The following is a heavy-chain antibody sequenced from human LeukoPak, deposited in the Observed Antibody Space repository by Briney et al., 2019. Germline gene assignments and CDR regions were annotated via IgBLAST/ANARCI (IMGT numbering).Heavy chain of an antibody. CDR3: ARHYSDIVATSDFDY. J-gene: IGHJ4*02. D-gene: IGHD5-12*01. Sequence: PSETLSLTCTVSGGSISSYYWSWIRQPPGKGLEWIGYIYYSGSTNYNPSLKSRVTISVDTSKNQFSLKLSSVTAADTAVYYCARHYSDIVATSDFDYWGQGTLVTVSS. CDR1: GGSISSYY. V-gene: IGHV4-59*08. CDR2: IYYSGST.